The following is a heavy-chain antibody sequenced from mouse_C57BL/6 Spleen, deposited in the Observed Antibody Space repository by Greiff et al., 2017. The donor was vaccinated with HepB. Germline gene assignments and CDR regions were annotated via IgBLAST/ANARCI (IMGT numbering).Heavy chain of an antibody. V-gene: IGHV1-82*01. CDR3: ARTYDYEPY. CDR1: GYAFSSSW. CDR2: IYPGDGDT. J-gene: IGHJ3*01. D-gene: IGHD2-4*01. Sequence: QVQLQQSGPELVKPGASVKISCKASGYAFSSSWMNWVKQRPGKGLEWIGRIYPGDGDTNYNGKFKGKATLTADKSSSTAYMQLSSLTSEDSAVYFCARTYDYEPYWGQGTLVTVSA.